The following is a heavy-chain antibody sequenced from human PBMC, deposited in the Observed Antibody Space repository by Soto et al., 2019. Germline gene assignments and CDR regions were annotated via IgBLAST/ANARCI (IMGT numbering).Heavy chain of an antibody. CDR2: IKQDGSEK. J-gene: IGHJ4*02. CDR3: AIYYYFDC. D-gene: IGHD3-10*01. CDR1: GFTLSSYW. V-gene: IGHV3-7*03. Sequence: GGSLRLSCAAAGFTLSSYWMSWVRQAPGKGLEWVANIKQDGSEKYYVDSVKGRFTISRDNAKNSLYRQMNSLRAEDTAVYYCAIYYYFDCWGQGTMVTVSS.